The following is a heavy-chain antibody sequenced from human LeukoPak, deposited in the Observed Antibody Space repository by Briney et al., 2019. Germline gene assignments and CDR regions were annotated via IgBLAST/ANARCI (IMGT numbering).Heavy chain of an antibody. CDR1: EFTFSSYA. Sequence: PGGSLRLSCAASEFTFSSYAMNWVRQAPGKGLEWLSTVSRSGGTTNYADSVKGRFTISRDNSKNTLYLQMNSLRAEDTAVYYCARSTAFDYWGQGTLVTVSS. D-gene: IGHD2-2*01. CDR3: ARSTAFDY. CDR2: VSRSGGTT. V-gene: IGHV3-23*01. J-gene: IGHJ4*02.